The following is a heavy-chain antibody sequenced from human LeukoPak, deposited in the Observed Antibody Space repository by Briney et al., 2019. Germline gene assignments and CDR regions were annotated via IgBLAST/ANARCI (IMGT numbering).Heavy chain of an antibody. D-gene: IGHD3-22*01. Sequence: ASVKVSCKASGYTFGGYYLHWVRQAPGQGLEWMGWINPNSGGTNYAQNFQGRVTMTRDTSISTAYMELSELRSDDTAVYYCARFRSVVPRSDAFDIWGQGTMVTVSS. V-gene: IGHV1-2*02. CDR3: ARFRSVVPRSDAFDI. CDR1: GYTFGGYY. J-gene: IGHJ3*02. CDR2: INPNSGGT.